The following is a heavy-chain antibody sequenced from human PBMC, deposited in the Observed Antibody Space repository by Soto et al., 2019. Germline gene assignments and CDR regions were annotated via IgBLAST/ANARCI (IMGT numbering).Heavy chain of an antibody. CDR3: GRDLTALEVYLCDGMDV. CDR1: GFTFSRYG. V-gene: IGHV3-33*01. J-gene: IGHJ6*02. Sequence: QVQLVESGGGVVQPGRSLRLSCAASGFTFSRYGMHWVRQAPGKGLEWVAVIWSDGSNKWYADSVKGRFTISRDNSKKTLCLQITTLRAGAMAVQCCGRDLTALEVYLCDGMDVGGQGTRVTVSS. CDR2: IWSDGSNK. D-gene: IGHD1-20*01.